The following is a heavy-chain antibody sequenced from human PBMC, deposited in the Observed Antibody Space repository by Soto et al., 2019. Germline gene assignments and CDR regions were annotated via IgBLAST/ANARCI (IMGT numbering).Heavy chain of an antibody. CDR3: ARVVSSSGWYDY. D-gene: IGHD6-19*01. Sequence: QVQLVHSGAEVKKPGASVKVSCKASGYTFTGYYIPWVRQAPGQGLEWMGWINPYSDGTNDAQKFQGRVTMTRDTAISTAYVALSRLRSDDTAVYYCARVVSSSGWYDYWGQGTLVTVSS. CDR2: INPYSDGT. J-gene: IGHJ4*02. V-gene: IGHV1-2*02. CDR1: GYTFTGYY.